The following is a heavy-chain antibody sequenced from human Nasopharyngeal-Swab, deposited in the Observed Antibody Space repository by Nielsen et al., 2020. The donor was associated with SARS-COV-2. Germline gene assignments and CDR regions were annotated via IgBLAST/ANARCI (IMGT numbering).Heavy chain of an antibody. CDR3: AKEPGVLWFGELFSYGMDV. D-gene: IGHD3-10*01. CDR2: ISYDGSNK. J-gene: IGHJ6*02. CDR1: GFTFSSYG. Sequence: GGYLRLYCAAVGFTFSSYGMHWVRQAPGKWLEWVAVISYDGSNKYYADSVKGRFTISRDNSKNTLYLQMNSLRAEDTAVYYCAKEPGVLWFGELFSYGMDVWGQGTTVTVSS. V-gene: IGHV3-30*18.